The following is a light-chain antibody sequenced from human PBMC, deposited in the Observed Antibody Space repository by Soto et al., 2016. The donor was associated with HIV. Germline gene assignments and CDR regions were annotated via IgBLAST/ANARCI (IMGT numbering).Light chain of an antibody. Sequence: SYELTQPPSVSVSPGQTATITCSADNLGDTFVCWYHQRSGQSPVLVIYQDSKRPSAIPERFSGSTSGNTATLTISGAQAMDEADYFCQAWVSRSYVFGSGTKVAVL. V-gene: IGLV3-1*01. CDR3: QAWVSRSYV. CDR1: NLGDTF. CDR2: QDS. J-gene: IGLJ1*01.